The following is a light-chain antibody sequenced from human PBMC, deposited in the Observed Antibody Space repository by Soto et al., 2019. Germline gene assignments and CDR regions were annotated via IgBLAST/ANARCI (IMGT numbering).Light chain of an antibody. V-gene: IGKV1-5*01. Sequence: DIQMTQSPSTLSASIGDRVTITCRASQRINKWLAWHQQKPGKAPKLLIYDASSLQSGVPPRFSSSGSGTEFTLTIRSLQPDDIATYYCQQYSSYSAWTFGEGTKVDI. CDR2: DAS. J-gene: IGKJ1*01. CDR3: QQYSSYSAWT. CDR1: QRINKW.